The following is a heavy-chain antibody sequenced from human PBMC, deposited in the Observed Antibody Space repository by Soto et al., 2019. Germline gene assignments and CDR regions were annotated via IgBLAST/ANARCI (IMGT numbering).Heavy chain of an antibody. CDR3: AREEAYDYYGSGSYYNGY. Sequence: ASVKVSCKASGYTFTSYGISWVRQAPGQGLEWMGWISAYNGNTNYAQRLQGRVTMTTDTSTSTAYMELRSLRSDDTAVYYCAREEAYDYYGSGSYYNGYWGQGTLVTVSS. CDR1: GYTFTSYG. J-gene: IGHJ4*02. CDR2: ISAYNGNT. D-gene: IGHD3-10*01. V-gene: IGHV1-18*01.